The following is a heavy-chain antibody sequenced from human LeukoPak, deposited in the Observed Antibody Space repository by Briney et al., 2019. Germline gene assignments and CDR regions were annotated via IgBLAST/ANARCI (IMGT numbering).Heavy chain of an antibody. D-gene: IGHD2-15*01. J-gene: IGHJ3*02. CDR3: ASLVVVAATDAFDI. V-gene: IGHV3-7*01. CDR2: IKQDGSEK. Sequence: PGGSLRLSCAASGFTFSTYWMSWVRQAPGKGLEWVANIKQDGSEKYYVDSVKGRFTISRDNAKNSLYLQMNSLRAEDTAVHYCASLVVVAATDAFDIWGPGTMVTVSS. CDR1: GFTFSTYW.